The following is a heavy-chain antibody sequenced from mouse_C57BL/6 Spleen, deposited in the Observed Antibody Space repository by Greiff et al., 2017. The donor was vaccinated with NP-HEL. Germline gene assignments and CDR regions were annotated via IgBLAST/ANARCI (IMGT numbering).Heavy chain of an antibody. CDR3: ARRLRGYFDV. CDR2: INYDGSST. V-gene: IGHV5-16*01. Sequence: EVKLMESEGGLVQPGSSMKLSCTASGFTFSDYYMAWVRQVPEKGLEWVANINYDGSSTYYLDSLKSRFIISRDNAKNILYLQMSSLKSEDTATYYCARRLRGYFDVWGTGTTVTVSS. J-gene: IGHJ1*03. CDR1: GFTFSDYY.